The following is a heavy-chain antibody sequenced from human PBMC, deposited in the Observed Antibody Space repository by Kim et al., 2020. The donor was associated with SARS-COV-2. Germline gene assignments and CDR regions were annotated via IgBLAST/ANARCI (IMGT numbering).Heavy chain of an antibody. D-gene: IGHD3-22*01. J-gene: IGHJ6*02. V-gene: IGHV1-2*04. CDR3: AKGVRSSGSNYYYYYGMDV. CDR1: GYTFTGYY. CDR2: INPNSGGT. Sequence: ASVKVSCKASGYTFTGYYMHWVRQAPGQGLEWMGWINPNSGGTNYAQKFQGWVTMTRDTSISTAYMELSRLRSDDTAVYYCAKGVRSSGSNYYYYYGMDVWGQGTTVTVSS.